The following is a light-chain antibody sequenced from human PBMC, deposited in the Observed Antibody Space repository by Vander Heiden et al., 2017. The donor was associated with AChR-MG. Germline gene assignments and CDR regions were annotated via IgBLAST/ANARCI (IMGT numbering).Light chain of an antibody. CDR1: NIGSYS. CDR2: YDS. V-gene: IGLV3-21*04. J-gene: IGLJ2*01. Sequence: YVLTPPPSVSVAPGKAARITCGGNNIGSYSVYWYQQRPGQAPVLVIYYDSDRPSGIPERFSGSNSGNTATLTISRVEVGDEADYYCQVWDSSSDHVLFGGGTKLTVL. CDR3: QVWDSSSDHVL.